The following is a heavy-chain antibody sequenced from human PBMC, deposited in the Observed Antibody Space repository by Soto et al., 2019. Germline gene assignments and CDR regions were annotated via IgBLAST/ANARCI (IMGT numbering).Heavy chain of an antibody. V-gene: IGHV1-3*01. CDR1: GYTFTSYD. D-gene: IGHD5-18*01. CDR3: ARGLNGYLHYFDY. Sequence: QVQLVQSGAEVKKPGASVKVSCKASGYTFTSYDMHWVRQAPGQRLEWMGWINAGNGNTKYSQKFQGRVTITRDTSASTAYMELSSLRSEDTAVYYCARGLNGYLHYFDYWGQGTLVTVSS. CDR2: INAGNGNT. J-gene: IGHJ4*02.